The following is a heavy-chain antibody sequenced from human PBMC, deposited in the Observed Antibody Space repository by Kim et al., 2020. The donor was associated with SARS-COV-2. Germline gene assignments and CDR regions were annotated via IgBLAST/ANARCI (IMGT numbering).Heavy chain of an antibody. V-gene: IGHV4-4*07. J-gene: IGHJ4*02. Sequence: SETLSLTCTVSGGSISNYYWTWIRQSAGKGLEWIGRIESSGSTNYNPSLKSRLTMSLDTSKSQFSLKLSSVTAADTSVYFCAREGYSGSPRPFASWGQGT. CDR1: GGSISNYY. CDR2: IESSGST. D-gene: IGHD3-10*01. CDR3: AREGYSGSPRPFAS.